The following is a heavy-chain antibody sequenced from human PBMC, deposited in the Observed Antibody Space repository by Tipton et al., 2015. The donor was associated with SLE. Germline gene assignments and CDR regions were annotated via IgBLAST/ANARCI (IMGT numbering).Heavy chain of an antibody. CDR3: ARVPMVSTGGAFDI. J-gene: IGHJ3*02. V-gene: IGHV4-61*02. CDR2: IYTSGST. Sequence: TLSLTCTVSGGSISSGSYYWSWIRQPAGKGLEWIGRIYTSGSTKYNPSLKSRVTISVDTSKNQFSLKLSSVTAADTAVYYCARVPMVSTGGAFDIWGQGTAVTVSS. CDR1: GGSISSGSYY. D-gene: IGHD1-14*01.